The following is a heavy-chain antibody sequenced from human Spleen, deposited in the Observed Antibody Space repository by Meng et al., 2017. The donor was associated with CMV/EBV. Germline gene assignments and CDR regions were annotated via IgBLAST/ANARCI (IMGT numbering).Heavy chain of an antibody. CDR1: GWTLNEVW. D-gene: IGHD6-13*01. Sequence: GRRVEAGGGWVKPGGSLRPSCAVSGWTLNEVWMSWARQAPGKGLEWVARLKSETDGGTTDYAASVKGRFSISTDYSKNTLYLQMNSLQFDDTAVYYCSTDRGIAIRPIFDFWGQGTLVTVSS. CDR3: STDRGIAIRPIFDF. CDR2: LKSETDGGTT. J-gene: IGHJ4*02. V-gene: IGHV3-15*01.